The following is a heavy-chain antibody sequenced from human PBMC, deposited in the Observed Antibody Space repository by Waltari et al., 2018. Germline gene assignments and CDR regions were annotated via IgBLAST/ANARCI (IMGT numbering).Heavy chain of an antibody. CDR1: GYTFTSYD. V-gene: IGHV1-8*01. CDR3: ARALYYYGMDV. Sequence: QVQLVQSGAEVKKPGASVKVSCKASGYTFTSYDINWVRQATGQGLEWMGGMNPNSGNTGYAQKFQGKVTMPRNTALGTAYMELSSLRSEETAVYYCARALYYYGMDVWGQGTTVTVSS. CDR2: MNPNSGNT. J-gene: IGHJ6*02.